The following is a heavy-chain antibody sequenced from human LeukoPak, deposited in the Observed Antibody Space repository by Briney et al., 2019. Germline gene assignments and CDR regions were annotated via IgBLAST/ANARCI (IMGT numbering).Heavy chain of an antibody. CDR1: GGSISSYY. J-gene: IGHJ6*02. CDR2: IYYSGST. D-gene: IGHD6-19*01. V-gene: IGHV4-59*08. CDR3: ARPWSWRYIAVAGTLLRKDYYYGMDV. Sequence: SETLSLTCTVSGGSISSYYWSWIRQPPGKGLEWIGYIYYSGSTNYNPSLKSRVTISVDTSKNQFSLKLSSVTAADTAVYYCARPWSWRYIAVAGTLLRKDYYYGMDVWGQGTTVTVSS.